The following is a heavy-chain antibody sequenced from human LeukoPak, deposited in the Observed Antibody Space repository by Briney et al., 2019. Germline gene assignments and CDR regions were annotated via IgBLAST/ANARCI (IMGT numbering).Heavy chain of an antibody. Sequence: PGGSLRLSCAASGFAFDDYAMHWVRQAPGKGLVWVSRINTDGSSTSYADSVKGRFTISRDNAKNTLYLQMNSLRAEDTAVYYCARATFTSWGQGTLVTVSS. J-gene: IGHJ4*02. V-gene: IGHV3-74*01. CDR3: ARATFTS. CDR2: INTDGSST. CDR1: GFAFDDYA. D-gene: IGHD3-10*01.